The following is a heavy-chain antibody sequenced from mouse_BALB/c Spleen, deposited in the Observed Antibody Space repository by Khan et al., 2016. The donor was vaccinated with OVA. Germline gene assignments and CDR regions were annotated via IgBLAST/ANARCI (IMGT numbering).Heavy chain of an antibody. V-gene: IGHV5-9-3*01. CDR3: ARSLFDYYAMDY. CDR1: GFTFSSFA. Sequence: EVELVESGGGVVKPGGSLKLSCSASGFTFSSFAMSWVRQTPEKRLEWVATISTGGHYTFYPDSVKGRFTISRDNARNTLYLQMSSLRSEDTDMYYCARSLFDYYAMDYWGQGTSVTVSS. CDR2: ISTGGHYT. J-gene: IGHJ4*01.